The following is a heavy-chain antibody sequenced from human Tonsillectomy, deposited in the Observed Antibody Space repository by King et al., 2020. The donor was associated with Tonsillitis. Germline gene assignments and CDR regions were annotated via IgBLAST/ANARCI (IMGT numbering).Heavy chain of an antibody. D-gene: IGHD3-16*02. CDR1: GGSFSGYY. V-gene: IGHV4-34*01. Sequence: VQLQQWGAGLLKPSETLSLTCAVYGGSFSGYYWSWIRRPPGKGLEWIGEINHSGSTNYNPSLKSRVTVSVDTSKNQFSLKLSSVTAADTAVYYCARGRGYYDYVWGSYRSYFDYWGQGTLVTVSS. J-gene: IGHJ4*02. CDR2: INHSGST. CDR3: ARGRGYYDYVWGSYRSYFDY.